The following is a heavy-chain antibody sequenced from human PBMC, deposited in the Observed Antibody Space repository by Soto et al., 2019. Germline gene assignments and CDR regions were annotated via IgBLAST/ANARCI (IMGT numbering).Heavy chain of an antibody. CDR1: GPRVNSYA. CDR3: ARAYQLTYYFDD. Sequence: GVSLRLGPSSSGPRVNSYALSEFLQSTGKGLEWVSAISGSGGSTYYADSVRGRFTISRDDSTNMVFLQMSSLRSEDTVVYHCARAYQLTYYFDDWGPGNPVNGSA. CDR2: ISGSGGST. D-gene: IGHD3-9*01. J-gene: IGHJ4*02. V-gene: IGHV3-23*01.